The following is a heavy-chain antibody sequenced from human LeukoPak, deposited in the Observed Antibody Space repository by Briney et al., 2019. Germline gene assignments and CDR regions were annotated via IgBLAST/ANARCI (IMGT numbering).Heavy chain of an antibody. V-gene: IGHV4-34*01. CDR1: GGSFSGYY. D-gene: IGHD5-18*01. CDR2: INHSGST. CDR3: ARPHTREYSYGLRIYYGMDV. Sequence: SETLSLTCAVYGGSFSGYYWSWIRQPPGKGLEWIGEINHSGSTNYNPSLKSRVTISVDTSKNQFSLKLSSVTAADTAVYYCARPHTREYSYGLRIYYGMDVWGQGTTVTVSS. J-gene: IGHJ6*02.